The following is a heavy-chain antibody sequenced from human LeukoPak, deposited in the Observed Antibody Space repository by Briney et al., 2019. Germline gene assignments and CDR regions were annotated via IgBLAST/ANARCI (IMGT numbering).Heavy chain of an antibody. CDR3: ARGLMYCTNGVCQGVWFGP. J-gene: IGHJ5*02. CDR1: GGSFSGYY. CDR2: INHSGST. V-gene: IGHV4-34*01. Sequence: PSETLSLTFAVYGGSFSGYYWSWIRQPPGKGLEWIGEINHSGSTNYNPSLKSRVTISVDTSKNQFSLKLSSVTAADTAVYYCARGLMYCTNGVCQGVWFGPWGQGTLVTVSS. D-gene: IGHD2-8*01.